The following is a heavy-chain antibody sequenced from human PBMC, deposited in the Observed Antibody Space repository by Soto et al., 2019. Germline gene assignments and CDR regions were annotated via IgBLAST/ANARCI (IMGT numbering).Heavy chain of an antibody. J-gene: IGHJ5*02. V-gene: IGHV5-51*01. Sequence: GESLKISCRTSGYKFTSSWIAWVRQMPGKGLEWMGIIFPSDSDTRYSPSFRGQVTISADRSTTTVFLQWASLKACHTAVYFCARKDKSGYFNRFDPWGQGTLVTVSS. CDR3: ARKDKSGYFNRFDP. CDR2: IFPSDSDT. CDR1: GYKFTSSW. D-gene: IGHD3-22*01.